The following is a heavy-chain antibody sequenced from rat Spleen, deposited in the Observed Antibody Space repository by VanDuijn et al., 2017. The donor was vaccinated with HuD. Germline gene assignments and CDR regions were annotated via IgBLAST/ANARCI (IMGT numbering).Heavy chain of an antibody. CDR2: ISNVVGST. Sequence: EVRLVESGGGLVQPGRSLRLSCVASGFTFNNYWMTWIRQAPGKGLEWIASISNVVGSTYYPESVKGRFTISRDNTKSILYLQMNSLRSEDTATYYCTTYSDYGTSPFAYWGRGALVTVSS. D-gene: IGHD1-6*01. CDR1: GFTFNNYW. CDR3: TTYSDYGTSPFAY. J-gene: IGHJ3*01. V-gene: IGHV5-31*01.